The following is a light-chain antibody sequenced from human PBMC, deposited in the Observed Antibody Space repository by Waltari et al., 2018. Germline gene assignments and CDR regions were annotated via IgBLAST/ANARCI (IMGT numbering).Light chain of an antibody. V-gene: IGKV3-11*01. Sequence: EIVLTQSPATLSLSPGERATLSCRASQTVRSYLAWYQQRPGKTPRLLIFDASSRATGISAKFSGSGSGTDFTLTVSNLEPEDFAVYYCQQRSNWPYTFGQGTRVEIK. J-gene: IGKJ2*01. CDR1: QTVRSY. CDR2: DAS. CDR3: QQRSNWPYT.